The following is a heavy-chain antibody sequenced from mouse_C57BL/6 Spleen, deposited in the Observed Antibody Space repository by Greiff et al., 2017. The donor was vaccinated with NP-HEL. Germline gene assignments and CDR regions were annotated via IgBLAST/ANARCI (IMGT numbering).Heavy chain of an antibody. CDR1: GYTFTSYW. CDR2: IHPNSGST. D-gene: IGHD1-1*01. V-gene: IGHV1-64*01. Sequence: QVQLQQPGAELVKPGASVKLSCKASGYTFTSYWMHWVKQRPGQGLEWIGMIHPNSGSTNYNEKFKSKATLTVDKSSSTAYMQLSSLTSEDSAVYYCARSPWYYGSSYEAYWGQGTLVTVSA. CDR3: ARSPWYYGSSYEAY. J-gene: IGHJ3*01.